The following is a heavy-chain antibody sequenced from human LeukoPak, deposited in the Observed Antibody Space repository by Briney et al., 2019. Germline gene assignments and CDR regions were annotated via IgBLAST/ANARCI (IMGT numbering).Heavy chain of an antibody. CDR2: IHHSGRS. Sequence: PSQTLSLTCTVSADSLSSGGHYWAWIRQFPGKGLESIGFIHHSGRSRHNPSLKDRVAISVDTSRKQFALKLSSVTAADTAMYYCARGGNRFGGFYFDYWGQGIRVIVSS. CDR3: ARGGNRFGGFYFDY. CDR1: ADSLSSGGHY. J-gene: IGHJ4*02. D-gene: IGHD3-10*01. V-gene: IGHV4-31*03.